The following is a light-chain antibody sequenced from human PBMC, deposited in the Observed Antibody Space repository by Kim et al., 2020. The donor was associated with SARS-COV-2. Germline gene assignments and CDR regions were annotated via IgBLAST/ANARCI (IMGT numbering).Light chain of an antibody. CDR3: TSYTSSIAWV. Sequence: QSALTQPASVSGSPGQSITISCTGTSSDVGGYNFVSWYQQHPGKAPKLMIYAVSKRPSGVSDRFSGSKSGNTAFLTISGLQAEDEADYYCTSYTSSIAWVFGGGTQLTVL. V-gene: IGLV2-14*01. CDR1: SSDVGGYNF. CDR2: AVS. J-gene: IGLJ3*02.